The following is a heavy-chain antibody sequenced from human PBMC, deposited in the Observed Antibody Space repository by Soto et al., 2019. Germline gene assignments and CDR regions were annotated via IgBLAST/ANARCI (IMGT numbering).Heavy chain of an antibody. CDR2: FYYSGGT. Sequence: SETLSLTCTVSGGSISSYYWSWIRQPPGKGLEWIGCFYYSGGTNYNPSLKSRVTISVDTSKKQFSLKLSSVTAADTAVYYCGAIAVDASAYWGQGTLVTVSS. J-gene: IGHJ4*02. D-gene: IGHD2-15*01. V-gene: IGHV4-59*01. CDR1: GGSISSYY. CDR3: GAIAVDASAY.